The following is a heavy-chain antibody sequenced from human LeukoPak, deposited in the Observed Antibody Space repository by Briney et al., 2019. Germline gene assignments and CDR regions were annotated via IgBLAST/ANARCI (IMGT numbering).Heavy chain of an antibody. Sequence: PSETLSLTCAVYGGSFSGYYWSWIRQPPGKGLEWIGEINHSGSTNYNPSLKSRVTISVDTSKNQFSLKLSSVTAADTAVYYCARGRYNTVTIRYYYYMDVWGKGTAVTVSS. CDR3: ARGRYNTVTIRYYYYMDV. CDR2: INHSGST. CDR1: GGSFSGYY. V-gene: IGHV4-34*01. J-gene: IGHJ6*03. D-gene: IGHD4-11*01.